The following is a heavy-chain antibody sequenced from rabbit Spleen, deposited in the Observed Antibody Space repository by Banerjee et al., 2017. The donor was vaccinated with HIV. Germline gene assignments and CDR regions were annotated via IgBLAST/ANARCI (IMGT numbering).Heavy chain of an antibody. CDR3: ARGSATMTLVITGFYLNS. J-gene: IGHJ4*01. CDR2: IYTGNAKT. V-gene: IGHV1S40*01. CDR1: GVSFSSSSY. Sequence: QSLEESGGDLVQPEGSLTLTCTASGVSFSSSSYMCWVRQAPGKGLEWIGCIYTGNAKTSYASWAKGRFTISKTSSTVDLKMTSLTVADTAAYFCARGSATMTLVITGFYLNSWGPGTLVTVS. D-gene: IGHD2-1*01.